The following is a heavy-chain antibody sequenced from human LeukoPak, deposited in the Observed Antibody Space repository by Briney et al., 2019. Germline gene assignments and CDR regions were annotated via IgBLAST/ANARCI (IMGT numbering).Heavy chain of an antibody. CDR3: ARQEYSSSEAYNWFDP. CDR1: GGSISSYY. D-gene: IGHD6-6*01. CDR2: IYYSGST. V-gene: IGHV4-59*08. Sequence: SETLSLTCTVSGGSISSYYWSWIRQPPGKELEWIGYIYYSGSTNYNPSLKSRVTISVDTSKDQFSLKLSSVTAADTAVYYCARQEYSSSEAYNWFDPWGQGTLVTVSS. J-gene: IGHJ5*02.